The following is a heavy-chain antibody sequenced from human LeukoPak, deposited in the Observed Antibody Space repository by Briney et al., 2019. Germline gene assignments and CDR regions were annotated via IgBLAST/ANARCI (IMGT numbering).Heavy chain of an antibody. CDR3: ARDVRTINVLTGYYRPYYFDY. Sequence: PSETLSLTCTVSGGSVSSGSYYWSWIRQPPGKGLEWIGHISHTGSTNYNPSLKSRVTISLDTSKKQFSLKLTSVSAADTAVYYCARDVRTINVLTGYYRPYYFDYWGQGTLVTVSS. J-gene: IGHJ4*02. V-gene: IGHV4-61*01. D-gene: IGHD3-9*01. CDR2: ISHTGST. CDR1: GGSVSSGSYY.